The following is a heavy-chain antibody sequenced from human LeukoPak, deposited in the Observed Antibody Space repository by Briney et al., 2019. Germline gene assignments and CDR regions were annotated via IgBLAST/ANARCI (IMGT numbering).Heavy chain of an antibody. D-gene: IGHD2-15*01. CDR3: AKEGGGYCSGGSCYSGDYFDY. CDR1: GFTFSGYW. J-gene: IGHJ4*02. CDR2: ISYDGSNK. V-gene: IGHV3-30*18. Sequence: GGSLRLSCAASGFTFSGYWMSWVRQAPGKGLEWVAVISYDGSNKYYADSVKGRFTISRDNSKNTLYLQMNSLRAEDTAVYYCAKEGGGYCSGGSCYSGDYFDYWGQGTLVTVSS.